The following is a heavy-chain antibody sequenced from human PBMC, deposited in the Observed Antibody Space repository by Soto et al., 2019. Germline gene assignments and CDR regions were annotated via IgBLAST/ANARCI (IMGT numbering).Heavy chain of an antibody. D-gene: IGHD4-17*01. CDR1: GFTFSSYG. J-gene: IGHJ4*02. CDR2: ISYDGSNK. V-gene: IGHV3-30*03. Sequence: SLRLSCAASGFTFSSYGMHWVRQAPGKGLEWVAVISYDGSNKYYADSVKGRFTISRDNSKNTLYLQMNSLRAEDTAVYYCARTYGDYGPFDYWGQGTLVTVSS. CDR3: ARTYGDYGPFDY.